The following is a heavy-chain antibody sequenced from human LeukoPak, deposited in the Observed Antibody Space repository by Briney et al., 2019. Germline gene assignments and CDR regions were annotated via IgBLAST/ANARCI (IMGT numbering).Heavy chain of an antibody. CDR2: IYNTGST. Sequence: KPSETLSLTCIVSGGSISSSSYYWGWIRQPPGKGLEWIGSIYNTGSTNQNPSLKRRVTISVDTSENQISLKLSSVTAADTAVYYCAGIAMGGYYYYGMDVWGQGTTVTVSS. V-gene: IGHV4-39*01. CDR3: AGIAMGGYYYYGMDV. J-gene: IGHJ6*02. D-gene: IGHD6-19*01. CDR1: GGSISSSSYY.